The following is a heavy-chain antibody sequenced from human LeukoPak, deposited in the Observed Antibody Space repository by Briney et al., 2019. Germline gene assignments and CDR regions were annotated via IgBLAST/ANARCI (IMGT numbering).Heavy chain of an antibody. J-gene: IGHJ4*02. CDR1: GGSISSYY. CDR2: INHSGST. Sequence: SETLSLTCTVSGGSISSYYWSWIRQSPGKGLEWIGEINHSGSTNYNPSLKSRVTISVDTSKNQFSLKLSSVTAADTAVYYCARNRMAARLPLDYWGQGTLVTVSS. CDR3: ARNRMAARLPLDY. V-gene: IGHV4-34*01. D-gene: IGHD6-6*01.